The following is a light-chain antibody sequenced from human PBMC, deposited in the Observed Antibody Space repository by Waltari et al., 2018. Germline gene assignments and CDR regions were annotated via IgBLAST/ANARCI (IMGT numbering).Light chain of an antibody. V-gene: IGKV1-39*02. J-gene: IGKJ2*03. Sequence: IQMTQSPSSLSASVGDRVTITCRASENVNNYLNWYQQKPGKAPKLLIYKASTLQSGVPSRFSGSGSGTDYTFTISSLQSEDVANYHCQSGYDVPYSFGQGTKVDIK. CDR2: KAS. CDR1: ENVNNY. CDR3: QSGYDVPYS.